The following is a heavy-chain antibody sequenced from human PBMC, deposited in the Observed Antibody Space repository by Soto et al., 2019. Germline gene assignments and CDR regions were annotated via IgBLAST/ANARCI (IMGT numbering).Heavy chain of an antibody. Sequence: PGGSLRLSCAASGFTFSSYAMHWVRQAPGKGLEWVAVISYDGSNKYYADSVKGRFTISRDNSKNTLYLQMNSLRAEDTAVYYCARDFGYTLWGYYGMDVWGQGTTVTVSS. J-gene: IGHJ6*02. CDR3: ARDFGYTLWGYYGMDV. D-gene: IGHD3-16*01. V-gene: IGHV3-30-3*01. CDR1: GFTFSSYA. CDR2: ISYDGSNK.